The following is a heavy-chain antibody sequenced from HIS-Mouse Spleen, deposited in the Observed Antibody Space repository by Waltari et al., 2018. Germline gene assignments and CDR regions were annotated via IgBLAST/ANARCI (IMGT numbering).Heavy chain of an antibody. V-gene: IGHV4-34*01. J-gene: IGHJ1*01. CDR2: INHSGST. CDR1: GGSFSGYY. CDR3: ARGGIAAAGTGFYFQH. Sequence: QVQLQQWGAGLLKPSETLSLTCAVYGGSFSGYYWSWSRQPPGKGLEWIGEINHSGSTNYNPSLKSRVTISVDTSKNQFSLKLSSVTAADTAVYYCARGGIAAAGTGFYFQHWGQGTLVTVSS. D-gene: IGHD6-13*01.